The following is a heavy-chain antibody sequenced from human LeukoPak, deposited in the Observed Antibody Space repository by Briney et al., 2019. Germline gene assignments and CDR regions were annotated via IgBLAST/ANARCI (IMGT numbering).Heavy chain of an antibody. J-gene: IGHJ1*01. CDR3: LYGGYFQH. CDR2: INSDETIS. Sequence: PGGSLRLSCAASGFTFSSYWMHWVRQVPNQGLMWVSRINSDETISKYVDSVNGRFTISRDNAKNTLYLQMNSLRAEDTAVYFCLYGGYFQHWGQGTLVTVSS. D-gene: IGHD3-16*01. CDR1: GFTFSSYW. V-gene: IGHV3-74*01.